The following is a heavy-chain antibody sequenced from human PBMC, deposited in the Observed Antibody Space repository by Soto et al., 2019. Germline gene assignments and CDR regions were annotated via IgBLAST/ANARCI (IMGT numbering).Heavy chain of an antibody. V-gene: IGHV6-1*01. D-gene: IGHD6-13*01. CDR1: WYSFSSNISA. Sequence: SQTLSLTCAISWYSFSSNISACKLIRQSPSRVLEWLGRTYYRSKWYNDYAVSVKSRITINPDTSKNQFSLQLNSVTPEDTAVYYCARQYSSRRTGKWLDHWGQGTLVTVSS. J-gene: IGHJ5*02. CDR2: TYYRSKWYN. CDR3: ARQYSSRRTGKWLDH.